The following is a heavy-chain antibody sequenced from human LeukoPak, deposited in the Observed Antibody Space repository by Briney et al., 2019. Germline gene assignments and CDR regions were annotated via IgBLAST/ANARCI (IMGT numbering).Heavy chain of an antibody. Sequence: ASVKVSCKASGYTFTGYYMHWVRQAPGQGLEWMGWINPNSGGTNYPQKFQGRVTMTRDTSISTAYMELSRLRSDDTAVYYCARGSIVGATFDYFDYWGQGTLVTVSS. CDR1: GYTFTGYY. D-gene: IGHD1-26*01. V-gene: IGHV1-2*02. J-gene: IGHJ4*02. CDR2: INPNSGGT. CDR3: ARGSIVGATFDYFDY.